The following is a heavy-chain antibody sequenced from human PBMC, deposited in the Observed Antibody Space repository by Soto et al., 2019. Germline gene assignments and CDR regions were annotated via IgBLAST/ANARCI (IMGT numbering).Heavy chain of an antibody. Sequence: SETLSLTCAVYGGSFSGYYWSWIRQPPGKGLEWIGEINHSGSTNYNPSLKSRVTISVDTSKNQFSLKLSSVTAADTAVYYCASSGHSVVVTANPRFDYWGQRTLVTVSS. V-gene: IGHV4-34*01. CDR3: ASSGHSVVVTANPRFDY. J-gene: IGHJ4*02. D-gene: IGHD2-21*02. CDR1: GGSFSGYY. CDR2: INHSGST.